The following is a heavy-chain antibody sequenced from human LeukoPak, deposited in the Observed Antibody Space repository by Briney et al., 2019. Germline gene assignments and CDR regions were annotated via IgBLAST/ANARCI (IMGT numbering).Heavy chain of an antibody. CDR2: IYHSGST. V-gene: IGHV4-4*02. CDR1: GGSISSSYW. Sequence: SETLSLTCAVSGGSISSSYWWSWVRQPPGKGLEWIGEIYHSGSTNYNPSLKSRVTISVDKFKNQFSLKLSSVTAADTAVYYCARGAGSGSSYRVYNWFDPWGQGTQVTVSS. J-gene: IGHJ5*02. D-gene: IGHD3-10*01. CDR3: ARGAGSGSSYRVYNWFDP.